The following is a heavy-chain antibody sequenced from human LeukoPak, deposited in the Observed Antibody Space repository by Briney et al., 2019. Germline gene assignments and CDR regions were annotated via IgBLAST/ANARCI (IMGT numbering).Heavy chain of an antibody. CDR1: GGSVSSYY. CDR3: ARRYGSGIPNWFDP. V-gene: IGHV4-39*01. J-gene: IGHJ5*02. Sequence: PSETLSLTCTVSGGSVSSYYWGWIRQPPGKGLEWIGSIYYSGSTYYNPSLKSRVTISVDTSKNQFSLKLSSVTAADTAVYYCARRYGSGIPNWFDPWGQGTLVIVSS. D-gene: IGHD3-10*01. CDR2: IYYSGST.